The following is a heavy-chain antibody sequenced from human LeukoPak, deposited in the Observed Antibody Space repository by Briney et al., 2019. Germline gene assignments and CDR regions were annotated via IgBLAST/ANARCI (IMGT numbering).Heavy chain of an antibody. Sequence: SETLSLTCTVSGDSISSGSYYWTWIRQHPGKGLEWIGYIHYSGNAYYNPYLKSRVTISVDTPKNQFSLKVDSVTAADTAVYYCARDLPDGSGSFYSDYWGQGALVTVSS. D-gene: IGHD3-10*01. CDR1: GDSISSGSYY. CDR3: ARDLPDGSGSFYSDY. J-gene: IGHJ4*02. CDR2: IHYSGNA. V-gene: IGHV4-31*03.